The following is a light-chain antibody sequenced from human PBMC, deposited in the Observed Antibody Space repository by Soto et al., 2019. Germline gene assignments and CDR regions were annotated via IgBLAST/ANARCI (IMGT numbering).Light chain of an antibody. Sequence: EIVLTQSRGTLSLSPGERATLSCRASQSVSSNSLAWYHQKPGQAPRLLIYGASTRATGIPDRFSGSGSGTEFTLSISSLQSEDFAVYYCQQYYNWPRTFGQGTKVDIK. J-gene: IGKJ1*01. CDR2: GAS. CDR3: QQYYNWPRT. CDR1: QSVSSN. V-gene: IGKV3-15*01.